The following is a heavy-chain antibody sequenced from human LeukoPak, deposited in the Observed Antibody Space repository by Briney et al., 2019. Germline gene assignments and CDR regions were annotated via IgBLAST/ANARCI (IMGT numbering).Heavy chain of an antibody. CDR3: ARGRRSRYIIVVVTAPTDY. D-gene: IGHD2-21*02. J-gene: IGHJ4*02. V-gene: IGHV1-2*02. Sequence: ASVKVSCTASGYTFTGYYMHWVRQAPGQGHEWMGWINPNSGGTNYAKKFQGRVTMTRDTSISTAYMELSRLRSDDTAVYYCARGRRSRYIIVVVTAPTDYWGQGTLVTVSS. CDR2: INPNSGGT. CDR1: GYTFTGYY.